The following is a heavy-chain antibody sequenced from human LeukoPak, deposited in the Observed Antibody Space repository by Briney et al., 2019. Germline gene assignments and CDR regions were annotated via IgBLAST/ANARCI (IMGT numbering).Heavy chain of an antibody. CDR3: ARAKYGGNLFYWFDP. D-gene: IGHD4/OR15-4a*01. CDR1: GGTFSSYA. CDR2: TIPIFGTA. Sequence: SVKVSCKASGGTFSSYAISWVRQAPGQGLEWMGRTIPIFGTANYAQKFQGRVTITTDESTSTAYMELSSLRSEDTAVYYCARAKYGGNLFYWFDPWGQGTLVTVSS. J-gene: IGHJ5*02. V-gene: IGHV1-69*05.